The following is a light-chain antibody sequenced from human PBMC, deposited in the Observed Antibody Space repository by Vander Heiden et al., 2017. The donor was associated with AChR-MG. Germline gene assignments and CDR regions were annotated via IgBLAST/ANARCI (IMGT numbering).Light chain of an antibody. Sequence: DFQMTQSPSSLSASVGDRVTITCRASQSISNHLNWYQQKPGIAPKLLIYDASSLQSGVPSRFSGSGSGTDFTLTISSLQPEDFATYYCQQCYSTPQTFGQGTKVDI. CDR1: QSISNH. V-gene: IGKV1-39*01. J-gene: IGKJ1*01. CDR3: QQCYSTPQT. CDR2: DAS.